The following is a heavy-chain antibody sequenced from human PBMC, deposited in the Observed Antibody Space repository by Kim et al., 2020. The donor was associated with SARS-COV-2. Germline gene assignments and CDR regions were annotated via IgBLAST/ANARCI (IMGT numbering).Heavy chain of an antibody. CDR2: INTNTGNP. CDR3: ARARSLQWIQLWYEFDP. CDR1: GYTFTSYA. Sequence: ASVKVSCKASGYTFTSYAMNWVRQAPGQGLEWMGWINTNTGNPTYAQGFTGRFVFSLDTSVSTAYLQISSLKAEDTAVYYCARARSLQWIQLWYEFDPWGQGTLVTVSS. V-gene: IGHV7-4-1*02. D-gene: IGHD5-18*01. J-gene: IGHJ5*02.